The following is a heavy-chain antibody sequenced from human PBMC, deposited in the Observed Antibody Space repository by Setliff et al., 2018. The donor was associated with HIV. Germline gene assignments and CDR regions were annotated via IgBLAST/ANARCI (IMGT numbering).Heavy chain of an antibody. Sequence: ASETLSLTCTVSGGSISSHYWGWLRQPPGKGLEWIGSISYTGGTNHNPSPQSRVTMSIDTSKDQFSLKLSSLTSADTAVYYCARGLSSPFAAGLWGQGTLVTVSS. CDR1: GGSISSHY. V-gene: IGHV4-59*11. D-gene: IGHD6-13*01. CDR3: ARGLSSPFAAGL. CDR2: ISYTGGT. J-gene: IGHJ4*02.